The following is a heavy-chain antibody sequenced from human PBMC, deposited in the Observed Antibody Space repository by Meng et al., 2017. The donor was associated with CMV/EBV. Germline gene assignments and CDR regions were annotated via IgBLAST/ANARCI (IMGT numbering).Heavy chain of an antibody. Sequence: GESLKISCAASGFTFSSYAMSWVRQAPGKGLEWVSAISGSGGRTYYADSVKGRFTISRDNSKNTLYLQMNSLRAEDTAVYYCAKDPSFEYSSSFDYWGQGTLVTVSS. D-gene: IGHD6-6*01. V-gene: IGHV3-23*01. CDR3: AKDPSFEYSSSFDY. CDR2: ISGSGGRT. CDR1: GFTFSSYA. J-gene: IGHJ4*02.